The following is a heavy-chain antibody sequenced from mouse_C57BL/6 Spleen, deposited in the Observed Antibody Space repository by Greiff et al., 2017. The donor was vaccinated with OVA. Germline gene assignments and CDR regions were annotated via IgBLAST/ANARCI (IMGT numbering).Heavy chain of an antibody. CDR1: GFTFSSYG. Sequence: DVKLVESGGDLVKPGGSLKLSCAASGFTFSSYGMSWVRQTPDKRLEWVATISSGGSYTYYPDSVKGRFTISRDNAKNTLYLQMSSLKSEDTAMYYCARRWLPHLDAMDYWGQGTSVTVSS. D-gene: IGHD2-2*01. CDR2: ISSGGSYT. V-gene: IGHV5-6*02. J-gene: IGHJ4*01. CDR3: ARRWLPHLDAMDY.